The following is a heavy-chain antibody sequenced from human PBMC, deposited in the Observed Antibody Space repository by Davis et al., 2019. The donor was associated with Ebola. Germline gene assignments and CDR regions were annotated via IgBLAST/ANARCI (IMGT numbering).Heavy chain of an antibody. CDR1: GDTFTSYA. CDR2: IMPIFATP. D-gene: IGHD3-16*02. J-gene: IGHJ6*04. CDR3: AKPNRSRYYYYYGMDV. V-gene: IGHV1-69*13. Sequence: AASVKVSCKASGDTFTSYAISWVRQAPGQGLEWMGGIMPIFATPNYAQKFQGRVTITADESTNTAYMELSSLRSEDTAVYYCAKPNRSRYYYYYGMDVWGKGTTVTVSS.